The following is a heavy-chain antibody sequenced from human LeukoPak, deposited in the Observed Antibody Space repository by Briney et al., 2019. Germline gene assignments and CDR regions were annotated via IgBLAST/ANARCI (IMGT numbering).Heavy chain of an antibody. CDR1: GYTFTGYY. V-gene: IGHV1-2*02. CDR3: AKEVGGSGSLYYYYYYMDV. D-gene: IGHD3-10*01. J-gene: IGHJ6*03. Sequence: GASVKVSCKASGYTFTGYYMHWGRQAPGQGLEWMGWINPNSGGTNYAQKFQGRVTMTRDTSISTAYMELSRLRSDDTAVYYCAKEVGGSGSLYYYYYYMDVWGKGTTVTVSS. CDR2: INPNSGGT.